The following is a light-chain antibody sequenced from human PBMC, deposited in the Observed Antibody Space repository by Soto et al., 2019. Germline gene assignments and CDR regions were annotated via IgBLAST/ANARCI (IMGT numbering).Light chain of an antibody. Sequence: EIVLTQSPATLSLSPGERATLSCRASQSVSSYLAWYQQKPGQAPRLLIYDASNRATGIPARFSGSGSGTDFTLTSSSLEPEDFAVYYCQQRSNWQDTVGQGTKLEIK. CDR1: QSVSSY. CDR3: QQRSNWQDT. V-gene: IGKV3-11*01. CDR2: DAS. J-gene: IGKJ2*01.